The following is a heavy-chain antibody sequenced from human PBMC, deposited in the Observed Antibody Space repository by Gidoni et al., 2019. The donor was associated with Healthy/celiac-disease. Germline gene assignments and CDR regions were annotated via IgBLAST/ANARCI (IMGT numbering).Heavy chain of an antibody. V-gene: IGHV3-48*03. CDR1: GFTFSSYE. D-gene: IGHD3-22*01. CDR2: ISSSCSTI. J-gene: IGHJ4*02. Sequence: EVQLVESGGGLVQPGGSLRLSCAASGFTFSSYEMNWVRQAPGKGLEWVSYISSSCSTIYYADSVKGRFTISRDNAKNSLYLQMNSLRAEDTAVYYCARGRYYYDSSGYYNYWGQGTLVTVSS. CDR3: ARGRYYYDSSGYYNY.